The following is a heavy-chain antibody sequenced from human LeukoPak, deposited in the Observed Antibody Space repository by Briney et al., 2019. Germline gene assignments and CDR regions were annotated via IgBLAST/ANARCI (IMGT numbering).Heavy chain of an antibody. CDR3: ATSGFSGYDHPS. V-gene: IGHV3-23*01. CDR2: IRGGADDT. Sequence: GGSLRLSCAASGFTFRSYSVAWVRLAPGKGLEWVSVIRGGADDTSYADSVKGRFTISRDNSKNTLFLQMDGLRVEDTAVYYCATSGFSGYDHPSWGQGTLVTVSS. J-gene: IGHJ5*02. D-gene: IGHD5-12*01. CDR1: GFTFRSYS.